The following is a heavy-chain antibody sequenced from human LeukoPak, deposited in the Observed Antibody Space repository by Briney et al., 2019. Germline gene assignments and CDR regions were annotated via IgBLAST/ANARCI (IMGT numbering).Heavy chain of an antibody. V-gene: IGHV1-2*02. CDR3: ARGGILRYFDWLSEDY. Sequence: ASVKVSCKASGYTFTGYYMHWVRQAPGQGLEWMGWINPNSGGTNYAQKFQGRVTMTRDTSISTAYMELSRLRSDDTAVYYCARGGILRYFDWLSEDYWGQGTLVTVSS. CDR2: INPNSGGT. D-gene: IGHD3-9*01. J-gene: IGHJ4*02. CDR1: GYTFTGYY.